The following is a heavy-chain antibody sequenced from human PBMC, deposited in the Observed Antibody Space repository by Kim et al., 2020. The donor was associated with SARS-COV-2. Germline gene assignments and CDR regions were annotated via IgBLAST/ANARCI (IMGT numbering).Heavy chain of an antibody. J-gene: IGHJ4*02. D-gene: IGHD2-15*01. CDR3: ASSQFGGTKYYFDY. Sequence: NPSLKSRVTISVDTSKNQFSLKLSSVTAADTAVYYCASSQFGGTKYYFDYWGQGTLVTVSS. V-gene: IGHV4-31*02.